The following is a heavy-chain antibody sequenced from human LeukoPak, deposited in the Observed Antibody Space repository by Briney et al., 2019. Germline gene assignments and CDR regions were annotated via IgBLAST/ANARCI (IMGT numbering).Heavy chain of an antibody. CDR3: ARRSGQDLAAFDI. J-gene: IGHJ3*02. Sequence: GASVKVSCKASGGTFSSYAISWVRQATGQGLEWMGWMNPNSGNTGYAQKFQGRVTITRNTSISTAYMELSSLTSEDTAFYYCARRSGQDLAAFDIWGQGTLVTVSS. CDR2: MNPNSGNT. D-gene: IGHD2-15*01. V-gene: IGHV1-8*03. CDR1: GGTFSSYA.